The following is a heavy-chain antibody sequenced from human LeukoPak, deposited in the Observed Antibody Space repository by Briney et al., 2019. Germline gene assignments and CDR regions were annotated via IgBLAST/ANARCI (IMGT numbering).Heavy chain of an antibody. CDR1: GGTFSSYA. Sequence: ASVKVSCKASGGTFSSYAISWVRQAPGQGLEWMGGIIPIFGTANYAQKFQGRVTITTDESTSTAYMELSSLRSEDTAVYYCARDDSPTYYHDSSGYEYFQHWGQGTLVTAPS. D-gene: IGHD3-22*01. CDR3: ARDDSPTYYHDSSGYEYFQH. CDR2: IIPIFGTA. J-gene: IGHJ1*01. V-gene: IGHV1-69*05.